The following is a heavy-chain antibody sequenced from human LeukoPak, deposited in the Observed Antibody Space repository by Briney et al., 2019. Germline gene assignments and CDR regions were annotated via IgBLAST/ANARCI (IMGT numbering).Heavy chain of an antibody. CDR3: AACGDGYNYFDY. J-gene: IGHJ4*02. Sequence: PGGSLRLSCVASGLTVSSTYMSWVRQAPGKGLEWVSVFYSGGATYYADSVRGRFTISRDNSKNSLYLQMHSLRAEDTAVYYCAACGDGYNYFDYWGQGILVTVSS. V-gene: IGHV3-66*01. CDR1: GLTVSSTY. D-gene: IGHD5-24*01. CDR2: FYSGGAT.